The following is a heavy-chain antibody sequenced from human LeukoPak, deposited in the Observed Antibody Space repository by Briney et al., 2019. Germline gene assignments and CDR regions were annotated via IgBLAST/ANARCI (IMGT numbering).Heavy chain of an antibody. D-gene: IGHD1-1*01. Sequence: SAKVSCKASGFTFTSSAVQWVRQARGQGLEWIGWIVVGSGNTNYAQKFQERVTINRDMSTSTAYMELSSLRSEDTAVYYCATDDVTTGTKTALGYWGQGTLVTVSS. CDR2: IVVGSGNT. V-gene: IGHV1-58*01. CDR1: GFTFTSSA. J-gene: IGHJ4*02. CDR3: ATDDVTTGTKTALGY.